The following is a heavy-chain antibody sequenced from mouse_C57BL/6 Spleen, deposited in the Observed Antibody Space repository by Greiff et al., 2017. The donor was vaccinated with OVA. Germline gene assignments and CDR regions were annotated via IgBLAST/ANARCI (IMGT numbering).Heavy chain of an antibody. V-gene: IGHV1-26*01. Sequence: EVQLQQSGPELVKPGASVKISCKASGYTFTDYFMNWVKQSHGKSLDWIGDINPNNGGTSYNQKFKGKATLTVDKSSSTAYMELRSLTSEDSAVYYCARKGSHYAMDYWGQGTSVTVAS. CDR2: INPNNGGT. CDR3: ARKGSHYAMDY. D-gene: IGHD1-1*02. CDR1: GYTFTDYF. J-gene: IGHJ4*01.